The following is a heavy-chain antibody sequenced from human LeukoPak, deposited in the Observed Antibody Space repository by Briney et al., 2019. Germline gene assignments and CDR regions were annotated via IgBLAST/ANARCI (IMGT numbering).Heavy chain of an antibody. V-gene: IGHV4-59*12. CDR3: ASLTGDPLLYFDS. CDR2: IYNNGGT. Sequence: SETLSLTCSVSGGSISNYYWSWLRQSPGKGLEWIGSIYNNGGTNYNPSLKSRVTISLDTSKNQFSLKLTSVTAADTAVYYCASLTGDPLLYFDSWGQGTLVTVSS. D-gene: IGHD7-27*01. CDR1: GGSISNYY. J-gene: IGHJ4*02.